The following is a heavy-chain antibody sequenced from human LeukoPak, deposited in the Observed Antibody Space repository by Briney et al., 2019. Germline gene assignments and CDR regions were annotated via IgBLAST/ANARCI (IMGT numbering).Heavy chain of an antibody. CDR3: ARPGQSSWWVYFNY. CDR1: DGLTSFYY. V-gene: IGHV4-4*09. D-gene: IGHD2-15*01. CDR2: IHTSGST. J-gene: IGHJ4*02. Sequence: SETLSLTCTVSDGLTSFYYWTWIRQPPGKGLEWIGNIHTSGSTDYDPSFKSRVTMSIDTSKNQFSLRLTSVTAADTAVYYCARPGQSSWWVYFNYWGQGSLVNVSS.